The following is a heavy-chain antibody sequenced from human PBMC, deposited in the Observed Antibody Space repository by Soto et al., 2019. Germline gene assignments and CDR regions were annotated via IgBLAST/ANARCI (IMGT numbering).Heavy chain of an antibody. D-gene: IGHD6-13*01. V-gene: IGHV3-30*03. CDR1: GFTFSSYG. CDR2: ISYDGSNK. Sequence: GGSLRLSCAASGFTFSSYGMHWVRQAPGKGLEWVAVISYDGSNKYYADSVKGRFTISRDNSKNTLYLQMNSLRAEDTAVYYCARGSYDSTWVWGQGTPVTVSS. J-gene: IGHJ4*02. CDR3: ARGSYDSTWV.